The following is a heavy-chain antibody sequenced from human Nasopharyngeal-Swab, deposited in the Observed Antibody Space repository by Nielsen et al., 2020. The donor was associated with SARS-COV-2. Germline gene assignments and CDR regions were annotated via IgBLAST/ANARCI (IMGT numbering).Heavy chain of an antibody. CDR3: ARDPGTLYYYYYMDV. CDR2: IYYSGST. J-gene: IGHJ6*03. Sequence: RQAPGKGLEWIGSIYYSGSTYYNPPLKSRVNISVDRSKTQFYLKLNSVTAADTAVYFCARDPGTLYYYYYMDVWGKGTTVTVSS. V-gene: IGHV4-39*07.